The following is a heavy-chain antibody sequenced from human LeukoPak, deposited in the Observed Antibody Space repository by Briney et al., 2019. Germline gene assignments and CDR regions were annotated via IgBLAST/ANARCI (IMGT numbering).Heavy chain of an antibody. CDR1: GFTFSGHN. Sequence: GGSLRLSCAASGFTFSGHNMNWVRQAPGKGLEWVSYISSSGSTIYYADSVKGRFTISRDNAKNSLYLQMNSLRAEDTAVYYCARDSARKGLAAYYYYGMDVWGQGTTVTVSS. CDR3: ARDSARKGLAAYYYYGMDV. CDR2: ISSSGSTI. V-gene: IGHV3-48*04. J-gene: IGHJ6*02.